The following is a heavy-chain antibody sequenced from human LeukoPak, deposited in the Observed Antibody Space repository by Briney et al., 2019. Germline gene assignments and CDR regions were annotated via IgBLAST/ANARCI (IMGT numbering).Heavy chain of an antibody. J-gene: IGHJ4*02. Sequence: PGGSLRLSCAASGFTFSSYEMNWVRQAPGKGLEWVSYISSSGSTIYYADPVKGRFTISRDNAKNSLYLQMNSLRAEDTAVYYCAREWYYYDGSGPDFFDYWGQGTLVTVSS. V-gene: IGHV3-48*03. CDR1: GFTFSSYE. CDR3: AREWYYYDGSGPDFFDY. CDR2: ISSSGSTI. D-gene: IGHD3-22*01.